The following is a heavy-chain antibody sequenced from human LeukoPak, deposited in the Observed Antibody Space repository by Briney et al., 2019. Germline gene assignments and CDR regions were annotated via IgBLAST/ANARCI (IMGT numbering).Heavy chain of an antibody. D-gene: IGHD3-10*01. V-gene: IGHV3-7*01. CDR2: IKQDGSEK. Sequence: PGGSLRLSCAASGFTFSSYWMSWVRQAPGKGLEWVANIKQDGSEKYYVDSVKGRFTISRDDAKNSLYLQMNSLRAEDTAVYYCARDRALGWFDPWGQGTLVTVSS. J-gene: IGHJ5*02. CDR1: GFTFSSYW. CDR3: ARDRALGWFDP.